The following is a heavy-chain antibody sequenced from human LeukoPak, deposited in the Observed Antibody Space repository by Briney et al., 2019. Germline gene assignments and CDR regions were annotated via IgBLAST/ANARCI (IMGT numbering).Heavy chain of an antibody. V-gene: IGHV1-69*13. Sequence: SVKVSCKASGYTFTSYDINWVRQAPGQGLEWMGGSIPVVGTTTYAQKFQGRVSITADAWTSTAHLELSSLRPEDTAVYYCARGVLNAVNDDYYYYMDVWGQGTTV. J-gene: IGHJ6*03. CDR3: ARGVLNAVNDDYYYYMDV. D-gene: IGHD3-9*01. CDR1: GYTFTSYD. CDR2: SIPVVGTT.